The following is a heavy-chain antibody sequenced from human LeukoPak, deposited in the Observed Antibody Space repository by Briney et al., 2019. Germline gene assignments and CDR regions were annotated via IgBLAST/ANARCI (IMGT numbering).Heavy chain of an antibody. D-gene: IGHD6-19*01. CDR3: AKDLTYTIGWLLHY. V-gene: IGHV3-23*01. Sequence: PGGSLRLFCAASGFTLRSYAMSWVRQAPGKGLEWVSGISGSGAGTYYADSVKGRFTISRDNSKNTLYLQMNSLRAEDTAVYYCAKDLTYTIGWLLHYWGQGTLVTVSS. J-gene: IGHJ4*02. CDR1: GFTLRSYA. CDR2: ISGSGAGT.